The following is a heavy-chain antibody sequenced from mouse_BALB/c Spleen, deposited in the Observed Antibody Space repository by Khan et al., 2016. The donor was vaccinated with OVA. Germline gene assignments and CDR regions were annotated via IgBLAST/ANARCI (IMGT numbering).Heavy chain of an antibody. D-gene: IGHD3-2*02. V-gene: IGHV1-76*01. Sequence: SGGELVRPGTSVKLSCKTSGYIFTSYWIHWVKQRSGQGLEWIARIYPGTDNTYYNENFKDKATLTADKSSSTVYLQLSSLKSEDSAVFFCAREEALYYFDYWGQGTTLTVSS. CDR2: IYPGTDNT. J-gene: IGHJ2*01. CDR1: GYIFTSYW. CDR3: AREEALYYFDY.